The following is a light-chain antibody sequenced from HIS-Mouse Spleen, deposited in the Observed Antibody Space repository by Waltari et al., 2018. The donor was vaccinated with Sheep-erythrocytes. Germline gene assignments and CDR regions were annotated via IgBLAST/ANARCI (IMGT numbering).Light chain of an antibody. Sequence: QSALTPPPPASGSPGQSVTISCPGTSTDVVGYNSVSWHQQHPGKAPKLMIYEVSKRPSGVPDRFSGSKSGNTASLTVSGLQAEDEADYYCSSYAGSNNWVFGGGTKLTVL. CDR1: STDVVGYNS. J-gene: IGLJ3*02. CDR2: EVS. CDR3: SSYAGSNNWV. V-gene: IGLV2-8*01.